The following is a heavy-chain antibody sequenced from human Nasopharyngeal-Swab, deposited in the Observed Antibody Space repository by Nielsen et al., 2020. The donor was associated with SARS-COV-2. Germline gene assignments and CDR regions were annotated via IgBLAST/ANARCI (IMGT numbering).Heavy chain of an antibody. CDR1: GFTFSSYA. V-gene: IGHV3-23*01. CDR3: AKGGYYYGMDV. CDR2: IRGSGGST. Sequence: GESLKISCAASGFTFSSYAMSWVRQAPGKGLEWVSAIRGSGGSTYYADSVKGRFTISRDNSKNTLYLQMNSLRAEDTAVYYCAKGGYYYGMDVWGQGTTVTVSS. D-gene: IGHD3-16*01. J-gene: IGHJ6*02.